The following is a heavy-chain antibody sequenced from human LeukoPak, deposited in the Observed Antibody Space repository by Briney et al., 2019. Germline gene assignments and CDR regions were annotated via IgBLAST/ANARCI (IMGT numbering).Heavy chain of an antibody. Sequence: SETLSLTCTVSGGSISSSSYYWGWIRQPPGKGLEWIGSIYYSGSTYYNPSLKSRVTISVDTSKNQFSLKLSSVTAADTAVYYCARVGYYDFWSGYSFFMDVWGKGTTVTVSS. J-gene: IGHJ6*03. CDR3: ARVGYYDFWSGYSFFMDV. CDR2: IYYSGST. CDR1: GGSISSSSYY. V-gene: IGHV4-39*07. D-gene: IGHD3-3*01.